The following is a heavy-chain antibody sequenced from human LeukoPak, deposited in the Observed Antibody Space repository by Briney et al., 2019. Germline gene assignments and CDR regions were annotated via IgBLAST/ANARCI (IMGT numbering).Heavy chain of an antibody. J-gene: IGHJ3*02. D-gene: IGHD3-16*02. V-gene: IGHV3-66*04. CDR2: IYSGGST. CDR3: ARLEYYVWGSYRSLGAFDI. Sequence: GGSLRLSCAASGFTVSSNYMSWVRQAPGKGLEWVSVIYSGGSTYYADSAKGRFTISRDNSKNTLYLQMNSLRAEDTAVYYCARLEYYVWGSYRSLGAFDIWGQGTMVTVSS. CDR1: GFTVSSNY.